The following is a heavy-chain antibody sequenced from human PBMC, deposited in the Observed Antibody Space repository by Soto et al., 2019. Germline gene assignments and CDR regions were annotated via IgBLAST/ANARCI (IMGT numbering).Heavy chain of an antibody. D-gene: IGHD3-9*01. CDR2: ISYDGSNE. V-gene: IGHV3-30*18. J-gene: IGHJ1*01. Sequence: QVQLVESGGGVVQPGRSLRLSCAASGFTFSSYGMHWVRQAPGEGLEWVALISYDGSNEYYGDSVKGRFTISRDNSKNTVCLEVNGQRVEGTAENYCAKSGYDNGPTLYFERGGEGALVSVSS. CDR3: AKSGYDNGPTLYFER. CDR1: GFTFSSYG.